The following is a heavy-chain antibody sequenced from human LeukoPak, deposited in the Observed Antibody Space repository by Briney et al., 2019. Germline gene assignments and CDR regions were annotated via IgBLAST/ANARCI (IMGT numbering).Heavy chain of an antibody. Sequence: SETLSLTCTVSGDSISSYYWSWIRQPPGKGLEWIGYIYYSGSTNYNLSLKSRVTISVDTSKNQFSLKLSSVTAADTAVYYCARHTYSSGPYDYWGQGSLVTVSS. J-gene: IGHJ4*02. CDR2: IYYSGST. CDR1: GDSISSYY. D-gene: IGHD6-19*01. V-gene: IGHV4-59*08. CDR3: ARHTYSSGPYDY.